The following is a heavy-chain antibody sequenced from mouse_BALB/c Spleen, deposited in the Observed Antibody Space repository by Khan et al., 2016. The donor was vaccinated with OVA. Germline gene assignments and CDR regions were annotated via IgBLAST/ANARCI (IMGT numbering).Heavy chain of an antibody. J-gene: IGHJ1*01. CDR3: ASGGYGYFDV. CDR1: GYSFTNYG. V-gene: IGHV9-3-1*01. Sequence: QLQLVQSGPEVKKPGETVKISCKASGYSFTNYGMNWVRQAPGKGLKWMGWINTYTGEPTYADDFKGRFAFSLETAACTPYLQINNLKNDDTATYFCASGGYGYFDVWGAGTTVTVSS. CDR2: INTYTGEP. D-gene: IGHD1-1*02.